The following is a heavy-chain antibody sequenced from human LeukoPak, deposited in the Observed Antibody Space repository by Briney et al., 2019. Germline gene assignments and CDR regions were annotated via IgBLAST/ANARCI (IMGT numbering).Heavy chain of an antibody. V-gene: IGHV5-51*01. D-gene: IGHD2-2*02. CDR3: VRLVGYCSSTSCYTPFDY. J-gene: IGHJ4*02. Sequence: PGESLKISCKGSGYSFTSYWIGWVRQMPGKGLEWMGIIYPGDSDTRYSPSFQGQVTISADKSISTAYLQWSSLKASDTAMYYCVRLVGYCSSTSCYTPFDYWGQGTLVTVSS. CDR2: IYPGDSDT. CDR1: GYSFTSYW.